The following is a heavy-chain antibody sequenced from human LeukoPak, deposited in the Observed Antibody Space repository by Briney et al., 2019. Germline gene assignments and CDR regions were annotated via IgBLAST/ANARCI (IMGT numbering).Heavy chain of an antibody. J-gene: IGHJ3*01. CDR2: TYYRSKWYN. CDR3: ARGGQGDGYSADEAFDL. Sequence: SQTLSLTCAISGDNVSGNSTAYNWIRQSPSRDLEWLGRTYYRSKWYNDYAVSVKSRITVNPDTSKNQLSLQLNSVTPEDTAVYYCARGGQGDGYSADEAFDLWGQGTMVTVSS. CDR1: GDNVSGNSTA. D-gene: IGHD5-24*01. V-gene: IGHV6-1*01.